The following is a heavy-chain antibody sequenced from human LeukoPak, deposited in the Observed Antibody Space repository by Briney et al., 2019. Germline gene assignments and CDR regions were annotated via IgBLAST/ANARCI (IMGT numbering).Heavy chain of an antibody. CDR1: GDSLSSNNYY. V-gene: IGHV4-39*07. J-gene: IGHJ4*02. Sequence: PSETLSLTCTVSGDSLSSNNYYWGWIRQPPGKGLEWIGSISYSGRNYSHPSLKSRVTINVDTSKNQFSLKLSSVTAADTAVYYCARILTFGIPYFDYGARGTLAPLSS. CDR3: ARILTFGIPYFDY. CDR2: ISYSGRN. D-gene: IGHD1-14*01.